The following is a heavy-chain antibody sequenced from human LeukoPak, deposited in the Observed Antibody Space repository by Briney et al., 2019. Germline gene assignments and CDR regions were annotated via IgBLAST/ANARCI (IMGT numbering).Heavy chain of an antibody. CDR2: ISWNSGSI. V-gene: IGHV3-9*01. CDR1: GFTFDDYA. CDR3: AKGDFDL. J-gene: IGHJ2*01. Sequence: GGSLRLSCVASGFTFDDYAMHWVRQAPGKGLEWVSGISWNSGSIGYADSVKGRFTISRDNAKNSLYLQMNSLRAEDTALYYCAKGDFDLWGRGTLVTVSS.